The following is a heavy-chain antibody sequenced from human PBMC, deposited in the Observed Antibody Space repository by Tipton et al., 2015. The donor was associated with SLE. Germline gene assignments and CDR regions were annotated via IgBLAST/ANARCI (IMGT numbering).Heavy chain of an antibody. J-gene: IGHJ3*01. V-gene: IGHV3-7*01. CDR2: VKQGTTET. Sequence: SLRLSCVVSGFNFGSYWMHWVRQVPGKGLEWVANVKQGTTETYYVDSVKGRFTISRDNAKNSLNLQMNNLRAEDTAVYYCARATEGAFDFWGQGTMVTVSS. CDR1: GFNFGSYW. CDR3: ARATEGAFDF.